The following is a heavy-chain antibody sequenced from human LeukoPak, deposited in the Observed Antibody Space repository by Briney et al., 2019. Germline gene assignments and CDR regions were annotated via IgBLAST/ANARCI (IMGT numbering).Heavy chain of an antibody. CDR2: INQDGSEK. V-gene: IGHV3-7*01. J-gene: IGHJ4*02. D-gene: IGHD4-23*01. CDR1: KFTFSSFW. CDR3: ARESTEVTPGY. Sequence: GGSLRLSCTASKFTFSSFWMSWVRQAPGKGLEWVANINQDGSEKNYVDSVKGRFTISRDNAKNSLYLQMNTLRAEDTAVYYCARESTEVTPGYWGQGTLVTVSP.